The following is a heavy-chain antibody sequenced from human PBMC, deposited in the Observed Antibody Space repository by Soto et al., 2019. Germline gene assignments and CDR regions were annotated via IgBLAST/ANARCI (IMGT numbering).Heavy chain of an antibody. V-gene: IGHV3-23*01. D-gene: IGHD4-17*01. CDR1: GFTFSSYA. J-gene: IGHJ4*02. CDR3: AKYGDFPGY. CDR2: ISGSGGST. Sequence: GESLKISCAASGFTFSSYAMSWVRQAPGKGLEWVSAISGSGGSTYYADSVKGRFTISRDNSKNTLYLQMNSLRAEDTAVYYCAKYGDFPGYWGQGTLVTVSS.